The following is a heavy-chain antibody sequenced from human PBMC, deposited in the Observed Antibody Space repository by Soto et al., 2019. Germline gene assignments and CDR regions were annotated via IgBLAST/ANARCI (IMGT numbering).Heavy chain of an antibody. CDR2: IIPIFGTA. D-gene: IGHD5-18*01. CDR1: GGTFSSYA. V-gene: IGHV1-69*13. J-gene: IGHJ4*02. CDR3: ASSRDTAMVIFDY. Sequence: SVKVSCKASGGTFSSYAISWVRQAPGQGLEWMGGIIPIFGTANYAQKFQGRVTITADESTSTAYMELSSLRSEDTAVYYCASSRDTAMVIFDYWGQGTLVTVSS.